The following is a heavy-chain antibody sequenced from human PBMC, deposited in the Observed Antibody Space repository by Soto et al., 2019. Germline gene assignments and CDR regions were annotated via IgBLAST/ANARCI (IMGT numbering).Heavy chain of an antibody. J-gene: IGHJ4*02. CDR2: VYYSGST. Sequence: SETLSLTCTVSGGPISTYYWSWIRQPPGKGLEWIGYVYYSGSTDYNPSLKSRVTISVDTSKNQFSLKLSSVTAADTAVYYCARVGGFGATTIDYWGQGTLVTVS. D-gene: IGHD3-10*01. CDR1: GGPISTYY. CDR3: ARVGGFGATTIDY. V-gene: IGHV4-59*08.